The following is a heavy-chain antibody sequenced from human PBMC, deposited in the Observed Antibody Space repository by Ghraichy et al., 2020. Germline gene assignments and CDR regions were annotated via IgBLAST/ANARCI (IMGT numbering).Heavy chain of an antibody. CDR2: IYYSGST. V-gene: IGHV4-31*03. Sequence: SETLSLTCTVSGGSISSGGYYWSWIRQHPGKGLEWIGYIYYSGSTYYNPSLKSRVTISVDTSKNQFSLKLSSVTAADTAVYYCARVVHIGWELQRWFDPWGQGTLVTVSS. CDR3: ARVVHIGWELQRWFDP. D-gene: IGHD1-26*01. J-gene: IGHJ5*02. CDR1: GGSISSGGYY.